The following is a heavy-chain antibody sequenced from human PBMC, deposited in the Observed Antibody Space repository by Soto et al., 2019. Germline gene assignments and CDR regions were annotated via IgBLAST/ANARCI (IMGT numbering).Heavy chain of an antibody. V-gene: IGHV4-30-4*01. J-gene: IGHJ5*02. D-gene: IGHD3-9*01. Sequence: PSETLSLTCTVSGGSISSGDYYWSWIRQPPGKGLEWIGYIYYSGSTYYNPSLKSRVTISVDTSKNQFSLKLSSVTAADTAVYYCARVVNYDILTGYYPESFDPWGQGTLVT. CDR1: GGSISSGDYY. CDR3: ARVVNYDILTGYYPESFDP. CDR2: IYYSGST.